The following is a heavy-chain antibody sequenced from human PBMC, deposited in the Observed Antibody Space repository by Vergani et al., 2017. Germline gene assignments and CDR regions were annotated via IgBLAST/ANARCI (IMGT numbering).Heavy chain of an antibody. J-gene: IGHJ6*03. CDR1: GGSISSYY. D-gene: IGHD3-10*01. Sequence: QVQLQESGPGLVKPSETLSLTCPVSGGSISSYYWRWIRQPPGKGLEWIGYIDYSGSTNYNPSLKSRVTIAVDTSKNQFSLKLSSVTAADTAVYYCATAMANFSYYYYMDVWGKGTTVTVSS. V-gene: IGHV4-59*01. CDR3: ATAMANFSYYYYMDV. CDR2: IDYSGST.